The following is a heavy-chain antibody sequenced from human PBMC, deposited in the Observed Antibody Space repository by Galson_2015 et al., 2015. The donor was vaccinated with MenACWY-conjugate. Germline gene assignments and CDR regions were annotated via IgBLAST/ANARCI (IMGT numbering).Heavy chain of an antibody. J-gene: IGHJ6*03. D-gene: IGHD3-16*01. V-gene: IGHV3-74*01. CDR3: ARSYVPGSDRKNYYMDV. CDR2: VNSDGSVT. CDR1: GFTFSSYW. Sequence: SLRLSCAASGFTFSSYWMHWVRQAPGKGLLWVSRVNSDGSVTGYADSVKGRVTISRDNAKNMLFLQMNSLKVEDTAVYYCARSYVPGSDRKNYYMDVWGRGTTVTVSS.